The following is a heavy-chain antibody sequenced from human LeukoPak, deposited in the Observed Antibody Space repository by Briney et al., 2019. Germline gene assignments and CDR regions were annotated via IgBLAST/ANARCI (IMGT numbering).Heavy chain of an antibody. Sequence: NPSETLSLTCTVSGGSISSYYWSWIRQPPGKGLEWIGYVYFSGSTNYNPSLKSRVTISVDTSKNQFSLKLSSVTAADTAVYYCARDRSGGSPDYWGQGTLVTASS. J-gene: IGHJ4*02. CDR1: GGSISSYY. CDR3: ARDRSGGSPDY. CDR2: VYFSGST. V-gene: IGHV4-59*01. D-gene: IGHD1-26*01.